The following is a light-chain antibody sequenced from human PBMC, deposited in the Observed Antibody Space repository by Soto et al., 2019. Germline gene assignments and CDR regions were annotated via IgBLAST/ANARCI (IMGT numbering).Light chain of an antibody. J-gene: IGLJ3*02. CDR3: QSYDSSLRGWV. Sequence: LTQPPSVSGAPGQRVTISCTGSSSNIGAGYDVHWYQQLPGTAPKLLIYGNSNRPSGVPDRFSGSKSGTSASLAITGLQAEDEADYYCQSYDSSLRGWVFGGGTKVTVL. CDR1: SSNIGAGYD. V-gene: IGLV1-40*01. CDR2: GNS.